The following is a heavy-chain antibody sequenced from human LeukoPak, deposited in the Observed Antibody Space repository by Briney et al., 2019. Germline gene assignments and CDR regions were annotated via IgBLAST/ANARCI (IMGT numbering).Heavy chain of an antibody. CDR1: GGSISSSSYY. J-gene: IGHJ5*02. Sequence: SETLSLTCTVSGGSISSSSYYWGWVRQPPGEVLEWIGSIYYSGNTYYNPSLQSRVTISVDTSKNQFSLKLSSLTAADTAVYYCARQKWYQPFDPGDQGTLVTVSS. CDR3: ARQKWYQPFDP. CDR2: IYYSGNT. D-gene: IGHD2-8*01. V-gene: IGHV4-39*01.